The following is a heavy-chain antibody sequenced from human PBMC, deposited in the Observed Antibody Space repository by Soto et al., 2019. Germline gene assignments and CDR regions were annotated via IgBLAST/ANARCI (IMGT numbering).Heavy chain of an antibody. CDR2: IIPILGIA. CDR1: GGTFSSYT. Sequence: QVQLVQSGAEVKKPGSSVKVSCKASGGTFSSYTISWVRQAPGQGLEWMGRIIPILGIANYAQKFQGRVTSTADKSTSTAYRELSSLRSEDTAVYYCARVSAAGRKYLDYWGQGTLVTVSS. CDR3: ARVSAAGRKYLDY. V-gene: IGHV1-69*02. D-gene: IGHD6-13*01. J-gene: IGHJ4*02.